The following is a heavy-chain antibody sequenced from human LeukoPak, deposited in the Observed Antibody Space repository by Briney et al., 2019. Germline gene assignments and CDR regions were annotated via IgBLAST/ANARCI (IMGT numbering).Heavy chain of an antibody. V-gene: IGHV3-74*01. J-gene: IGHJ6*03. CDR2: INTDGSST. CDR3: ARVRGQLHYYYYMDV. D-gene: IGHD6-6*01. CDR1: GFTFSSYW. Sequence: GGSLRLSCAASGFTFSSYWMHWVRQAPGKGLVWVSRINTDGSSTSYADSVKGRFTISRDNAKNTLYLQMNSLRAEDTALYHCARVRGQLHYYYYMDVWGKGTTVTVSS.